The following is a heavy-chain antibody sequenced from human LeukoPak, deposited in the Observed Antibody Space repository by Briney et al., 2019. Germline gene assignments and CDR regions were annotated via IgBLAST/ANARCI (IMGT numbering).Heavy chain of an antibody. CDR1: GFTFSSYS. J-gene: IGHJ4*02. V-gene: IGHV3-21*01. Sequence: GGSLRLSCAASGFTFSSYSMSWVRQAPGKGLEWVSSISSSSSYIYYADSVKGRFTISRDNAKNSVFLQMNTLRAEDTAVYYCVRDSYMFGSDYWGQGTLVTVSS. CDR3: VRDSYMFGSDY. D-gene: IGHD3-10*02. CDR2: ISSSSSYI.